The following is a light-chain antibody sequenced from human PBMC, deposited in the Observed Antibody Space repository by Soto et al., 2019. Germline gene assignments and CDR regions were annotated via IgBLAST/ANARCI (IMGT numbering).Light chain of an antibody. Sequence: EIVLTQSPGTLSLSPGERATLSCRASQSVSSNYLAWYQQKPGQAPRLLIYGASSRATGIPDRFIGSGSGTHITLTISSLEPEDFAVYYCQQYGGSPRVTFGGGTKVEIK. J-gene: IGKJ4*01. CDR2: GAS. V-gene: IGKV3-20*01. CDR1: QSVSSNY. CDR3: QQYGGSPRVT.